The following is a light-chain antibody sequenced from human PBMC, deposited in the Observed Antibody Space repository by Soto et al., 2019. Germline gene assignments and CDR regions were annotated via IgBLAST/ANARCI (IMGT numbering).Light chain of an antibody. J-gene: IGLJ2*01. CDR2: YDD. Sequence: QSVVTQPPSVSGAPRQRVTISCSGSNSNIGDNGVNWYQQLPGKAPRLLIYYDDLVASGVSDRFSASKSGTSASLAISGLQSDDEADYYCSSWDDSLNGVVFGGGTKVTVL. CDR3: SSWDDSLNGVV. CDR1: NSNIGDNG. V-gene: IGLV1-36*01.